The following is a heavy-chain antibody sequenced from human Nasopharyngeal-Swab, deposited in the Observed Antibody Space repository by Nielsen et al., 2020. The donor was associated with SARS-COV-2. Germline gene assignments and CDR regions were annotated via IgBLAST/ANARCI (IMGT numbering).Heavy chain of an antibody. D-gene: IGHD6-6*01. CDR3: ARGDSSSSTGVDH. Sequence: VREAPGKGLEWVAVISYDGSNKYYADSVKGRFTISRDNSKNTLYLQMNSLRAEDTAVYYCARGDSSSSTGVDHWGQGTLVTVSS. J-gene: IGHJ4*02. CDR2: ISYDGSNK. V-gene: IGHV3-30-3*01.